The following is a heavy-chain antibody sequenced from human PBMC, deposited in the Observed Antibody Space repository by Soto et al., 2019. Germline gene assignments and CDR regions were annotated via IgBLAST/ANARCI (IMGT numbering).Heavy chain of an antibody. V-gene: IGHV1-24*01. CDR3: ATKSDYDILTGFDY. CDR2: FDPEDGET. CDR1: GYTLTELS. D-gene: IGHD3-9*01. Sequence: ASEKVSCKVSGYTLTELSMHWVRQAPGKGLEWMGGFDPEDGETIYAQKFQGRVTMTEDTSTDTAYMELSSLRSEDTAVYYCATKSDYDILTGFDYWGQGTLVTVSS. J-gene: IGHJ4*02.